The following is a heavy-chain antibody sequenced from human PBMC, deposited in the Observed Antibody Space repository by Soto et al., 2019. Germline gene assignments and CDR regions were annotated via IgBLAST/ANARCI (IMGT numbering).Heavy chain of an antibody. CDR3: GRDGALGDTAVVDS. CDR2: IWYDGSNK. V-gene: IGHV3-33*01. Sequence: QVQLVESGGGVVQPGKSLRLSCAASGFTFSTYGMHWVRQAPGKGLEWVAVIWYDGSNKYHGDSLKGRFYISRDNSKNTLYLQINNLRAEETAVYYCGRDGALGDTAVVDSWGQGTLVTVSS. J-gene: IGHJ4*02. CDR1: GFTFSTYG. D-gene: IGHD5-18*01.